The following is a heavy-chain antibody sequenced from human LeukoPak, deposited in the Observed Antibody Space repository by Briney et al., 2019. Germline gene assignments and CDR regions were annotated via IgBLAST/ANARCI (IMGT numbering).Heavy chain of an antibody. CDR3: AIWLLYVDY. J-gene: IGHJ4*02. Sequence: GASVKVSCKASGYTFTRYDINWVRQATGQGLEWMAWMNPNSANTGYAQKFQGRVTITRNTSISTAYMELSSLRSEDTAVYYCAIWLLYVDYWGQGTLVTVSS. V-gene: IGHV1-8*03. CDR2: MNPNSANT. D-gene: IGHD3-22*01. CDR1: GYTFTRYD.